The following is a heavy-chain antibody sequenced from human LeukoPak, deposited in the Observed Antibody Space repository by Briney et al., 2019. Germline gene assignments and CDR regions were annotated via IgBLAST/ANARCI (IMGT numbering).Heavy chain of an antibody. Sequence: SETLSLTCTVSGGSISSSSYYWGWIRQPPGKGLEWIGSIYYSGSTYYNPSLKSRVTISVDTSKDQFSLKLSSVTAADTAVYYCASSDYYTVIGVWFDPWGQGTLVTVSS. CDR3: ASSDYYTVIGVWFDP. D-gene: IGHD3-10*01. J-gene: IGHJ5*02. CDR1: GGSISSSSYY. CDR2: IYYSGST. V-gene: IGHV4-39*01.